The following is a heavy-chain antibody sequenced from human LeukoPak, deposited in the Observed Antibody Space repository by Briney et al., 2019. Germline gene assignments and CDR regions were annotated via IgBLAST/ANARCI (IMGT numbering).Heavy chain of an antibody. V-gene: IGHV3-30-3*01. CDR2: ISYDGSNK. CDR1: GFTFSSYA. Sequence: GGSLRLSCAASGFTFSSYAMHWVRQAPGKGLEWVAVISYDGSNKYYADSVKGRFTISRDNSKNTLYLQMNSLRAEDTAVYYCARRSRIAAREGNLDYWGQGTLVTVSS. CDR3: ARRSRIAAREGNLDY. D-gene: IGHD6-6*01. J-gene: IGHJ4*02.